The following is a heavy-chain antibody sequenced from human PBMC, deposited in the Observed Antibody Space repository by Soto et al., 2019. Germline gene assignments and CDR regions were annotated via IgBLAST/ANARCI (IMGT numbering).Heavy chain of an antibody. CDR1: GFTFSSYE. D-gene: IGHD2-21*02. CDR2: ISSSGSTI. J-gene: IGHJ3*02. Sequence: GGSLRLSCAASGFTFSSYEMNWVRQVPGKGLEWVSYISSSGSTIYYADSVKGRFTISRDNAKNSLYLQMNSLRAEDTAVYYCASVVVTAKAFDIWGQGTMVTVSS. CDR3: ASVVVTAKAFDI. V-gene: IGHV3-48*03.